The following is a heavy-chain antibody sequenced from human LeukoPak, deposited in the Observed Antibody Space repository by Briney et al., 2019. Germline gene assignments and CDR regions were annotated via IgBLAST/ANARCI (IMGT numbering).Heavy chain of an antibody. D-gene: IGHD6-13*01. CDR3: AREPKVIAAAGPLDY. Sequence: SETLSLTCTVSGGSISSYYWSWIRQPAGKGLEWIGRIYTSGSTNYNPSLKSRVTMSVDTSKNQFSLKLSSVTAADTAVYYCAREPKVIAAAGPLDYWGQGTLVTVSS. V-gene: IGHV4-4*07. CDR2: IYTSGST. J-gene: IGHJ4*02. CDR1: GGSISSYY.